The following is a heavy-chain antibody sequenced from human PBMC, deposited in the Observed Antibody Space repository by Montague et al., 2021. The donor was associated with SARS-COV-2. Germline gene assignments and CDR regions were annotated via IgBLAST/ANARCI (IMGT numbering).Heavy chain of an antibody. CDR3: ARASAGYDSSGYYADRSAFDI. V-gene: IGHV4-61*02. CDR1: GGSISSGSYY. CDR2: IYTSGST. D-gene: IGHD3-22*01. J-gene: IGHJ3*02. Sequence: SQTLSLTCTVSGGSISSGSYYWSWIRQPAGKGLEWIGRIYTSGSTNYNPSLKSRATISVDTSKNQFSLKLSSVTAADTAVYYCARASAGYDSSGYYADRSAFDIGGQGTMVTVSS.